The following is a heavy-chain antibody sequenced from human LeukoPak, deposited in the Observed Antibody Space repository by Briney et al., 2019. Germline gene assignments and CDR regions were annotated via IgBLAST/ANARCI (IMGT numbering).Heavy chain of an antibody. CDR2: IIPIFGTA. J-gene: IGHJ6*03. CDR1: GGTFSSYA. V-gene: IGHV1-69*05. Sequence: GASVKVSCKASGGTFSSYAIIWVRQAPGQGLEWMGGIIPIFGTANYAQKFQGRVTITTDESTSTAYMELSSLRSEDTAVYYCAREWYSGSYPYMDVWGKGTTVTVSS. D-gene: IGHD1-26*01. CDR3: AREWYSGSYPYMDV.